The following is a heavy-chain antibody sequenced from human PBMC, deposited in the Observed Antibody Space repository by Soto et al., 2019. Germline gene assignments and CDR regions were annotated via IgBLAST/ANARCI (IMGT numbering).Heavy chain of an antibody. J-gene: IGHJ5*02. CDR3: ARTFVDGMAGFGP. CDR1: GFTLSTYW. Sequence: GGSLRLSCAASGFTLSTYWMHWARQVPGKGLVWVSRISSGGTYTNYADSVKGRFTISRDSARNTLFLQMNYLTGEDTAVYYCARTFVDGMAGFGPWGQGTLVTVSS. D-gene: IGHD2-15*01. CDR2: ISSGGTYT. V-gene: IGHV3-74*01.